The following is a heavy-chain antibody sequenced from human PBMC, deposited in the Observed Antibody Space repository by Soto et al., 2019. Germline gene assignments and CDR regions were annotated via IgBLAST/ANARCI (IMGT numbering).Heavy chain of an antibody. V-gene: IGHV1-69*13. Sequence: ASVKVSCKASGGTFSSYAISWVRQAPGQGLEWMGGIIPIFGTANYAQKFQGRVTITADESTSTAYMELSSLRSEDTAVYYCAREAATGIYYYGMDVWGQGTTVTVSS. CDR1: GGTFSSYA. D-gene: IGHD6-13*01. CDR3: AREAATGIYYYGMDV. CDR2: IIPIFGTA. J-gene: IGHJ6*02.